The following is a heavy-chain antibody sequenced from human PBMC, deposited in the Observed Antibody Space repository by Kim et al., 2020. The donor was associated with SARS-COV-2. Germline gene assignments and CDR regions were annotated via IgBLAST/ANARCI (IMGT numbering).Heavy chain of an antibody. Sequence: ASVKVSCKASGYTFTSYGISWVRQAPGQGLEWMGWISAYNGNTNYAQKLQGRVTMTTDTSTSTAYMELRSLRSDDTAVYYCARDPDILTGYYYYGMDVWGQGTTVTVSS. V-gene: IGHV1-18*04. CDR2: ISAYNGNT. J-gene: IGHJ6*02. CDR3: ARDPDILTGYYYYGMDV. CDR1: GYTFTSYG. D-gene: IGHD3-9*01.